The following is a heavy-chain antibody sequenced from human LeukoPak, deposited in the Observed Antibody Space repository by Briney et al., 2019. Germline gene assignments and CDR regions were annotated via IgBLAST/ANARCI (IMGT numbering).Heavy chain of an antibody. CDR3: ARDPTYYDRSGYDY. D-gene: IGHD3-22*01. J-gene: IGHJ4*02. V-gene: IGHV3-7*01. Sequence: GGSLRLSCAASQFTFSSHWMSWFRQAPGKGLEWVANINQDGSEKYYVDSVKGRFTISRDNTKSSLFLQMNTLRPEDTAVYYCARDPTYYDRSGYDYWGQGTVLTVSS. CDR2: INQDGSEK. CDR1: QFTFSSHW.